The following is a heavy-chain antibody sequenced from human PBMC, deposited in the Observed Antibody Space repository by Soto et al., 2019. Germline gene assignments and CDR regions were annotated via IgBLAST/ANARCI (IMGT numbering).Heavy chain of an antibody. V-gene: IGHV4-39*01. CDR1: GGSISSRSHY. J-gene: IGHJ4*02. CDR2: SYYRGST. D-gene: IGHD3-3*01. Sequence: QLQLQESGPGLVKPSKTLSLTCTVSGGSISSRSHYWGWIRLSPGKHLEWIGSSYYRGSTHYNPSLKPRVTISVDTSKNQVSLKVYSVTAADTAVYYSATADGFGVVTPFFEYWGQGILVTVSS. CDR3: ATADGFGVVTPFFEY.